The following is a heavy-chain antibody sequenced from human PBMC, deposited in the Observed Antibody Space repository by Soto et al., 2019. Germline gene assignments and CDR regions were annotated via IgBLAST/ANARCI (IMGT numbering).Heavy chain of an antibody. V-gene: IGHV3-30*18. Sequence: QVQLVESGGGVVQPGRSLRLSCAASRFTFSTYGMHWVRLAPGKGLEWVAVISYDGSEKYYADSVKGRFTISRDNSKNTLYLQMNNLRIEDTAVSYCAKDWRYNYDTDAFDIWGQGTMVTVSS. D-gene: IGHD5-18*01. CDR3: AKDWRYNYDTDAFDI. J-gene: IGHJ3*02. CDR2: ISYDGSEK. CDR1: RFTFSTYG.